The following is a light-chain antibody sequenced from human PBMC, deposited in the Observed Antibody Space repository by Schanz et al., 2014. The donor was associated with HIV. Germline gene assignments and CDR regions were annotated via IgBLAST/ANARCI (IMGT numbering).Light chain of an antibody. Sequence: SALTQPASVSGSPGQSITISCTGTISDVGGYNYVSWYQQHSGKAPKLIIYDVSDRPLGVSNRFSGSKSGNTASLTISGLQAEDEAEYYCSSYTSVTTLHVVFGGGTKVTVL. V-gene: IGLV2-14*03. CDR2: DVS. J-gene: IGLJ2*01. CDR3: SSYTSVTTLHVV. CDR1: ISDVGGYNY.